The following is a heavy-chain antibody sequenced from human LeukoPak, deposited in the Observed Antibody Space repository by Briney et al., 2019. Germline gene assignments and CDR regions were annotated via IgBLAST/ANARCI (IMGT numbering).Heavy chain of an antibody. Sequence: GGSLRLSXAASGFTFSSYSMNWVCQAPGKGLEWVSSISSSSSYIYYADSVKGRFTISRDNAKNSLNLQMNSLRAEDTAVYYCASDFEQQLVPSFDYWGQGTLVTVSS. CDR1: GFTFSSYS. CDR3: ASDFEQQLVPSFDY. CDR2: ISSSSSYI. J-gene: IGHJ4*02. D-gene: IGHD6-13*01. V-gene: IGHV3-21*01.